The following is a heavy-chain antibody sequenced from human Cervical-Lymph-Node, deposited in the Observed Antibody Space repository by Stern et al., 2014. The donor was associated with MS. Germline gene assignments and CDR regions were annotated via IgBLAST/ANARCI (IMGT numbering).Heavy chain of an antibody. V-gene: IGHV1-46*01. Sequence: VHLVESGAEVKKPGASVKVSCKASGYTFTSYYMHWVRQAPGQGLEWMGIINPSGGSTSYAQKFQGRVTMTRDTSTSTVYMELSSLRSEDTAVYYCARDRYDILTGYLLDYWGQGTLVTVSS. J-gene: IGHJ4*02. D-gene: IGHD3-9*01. CDR1: GYTFTSYY. CDR2: INPSGGST. CDR3: ARDRYDILTGYLLDY.